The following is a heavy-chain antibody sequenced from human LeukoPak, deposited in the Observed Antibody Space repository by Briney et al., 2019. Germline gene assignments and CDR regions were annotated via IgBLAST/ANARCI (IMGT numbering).Heavy chain of an antibody. D-gene: IGHD4-17*01. CDR2: ISGSGGST. Sequence: GGSLRLSCAASGFTFSSYAMSWVRQAPGKGLEWVSAISGSGGSTYYADSVKGRFTISRDNSKNTLYLQMNSLRAEDTAVYYCAEMTTVTPSYYYYYYMDVWGKGTTVTVSS. J-gene: IGHJ6*03. V-gene: IGHV3-23*01. CDR3: AEMTTVTPSYYYYYYMDV. CDR1: GFTFSSYA.